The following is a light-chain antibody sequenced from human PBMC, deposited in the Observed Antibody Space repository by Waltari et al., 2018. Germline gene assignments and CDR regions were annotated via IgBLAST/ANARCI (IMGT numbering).Light chain of an antibody. CDR2: DAS. CDR1: QSVGTY. Sequence: EIVLTQSPATLSLSPGETATLSCRASQSVGTYLAWYQQKPGQAPRLLIYDASNRATGIPDRFRGSGSGTDFTLIISSLEPEDFALYYCQQRSSWTPHTFGQGARLEIK. J-gene: IGKJ2*01. CDR3: QQRSSWTPHT. V-gene: IGKV3-11*01.